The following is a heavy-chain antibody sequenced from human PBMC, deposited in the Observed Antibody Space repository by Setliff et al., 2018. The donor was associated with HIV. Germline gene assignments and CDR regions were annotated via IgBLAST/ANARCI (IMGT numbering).Heavy chain of an antibody. CDR2: INSDGSGT. J-gene: IGHJ4*02. CDR1: GFTFSSYW. D-gene: IGHD6-13*01. CDR3: ARSTWFGSWYYFDY. V-gene: IGHV3-74*01. Sequence: SLRLSCAASGFTFSSYWMHWVRQAPGKGLVWVSRINSDGSGTSYADSVKGRFTISRDNAKNTLYLQMNSLRAEDTAVYYCARSTWFGSWYYFDYWGQGTLVTVSS.